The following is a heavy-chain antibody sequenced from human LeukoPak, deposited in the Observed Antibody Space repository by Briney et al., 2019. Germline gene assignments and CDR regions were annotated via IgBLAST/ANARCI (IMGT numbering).Heavy chain of an antibody. V-gene: IGHV3-30*03. CDR3: ARGLLPYYYDSSGYYGAGGDY. CDR2: ISYDGSVK. CDR1: GFTFSNYT. J-gene: IGHJ4*02. D-gene: IGHD3-22*01. Sequence: GGSLRLSCVASGFTFSNYTMSWVRQAPGKGLEWVAAISYDGSVKYYADSVKGRFSISRDNSKNTLYLQMNSLRSDDTAVYYCARGLLPYYYDSSGYYGAGGDYWGQGTLVTVSS.